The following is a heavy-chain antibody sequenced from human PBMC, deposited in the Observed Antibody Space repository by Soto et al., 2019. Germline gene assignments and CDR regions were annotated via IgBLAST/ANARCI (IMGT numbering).Heavy chain of an antibody. CDR3: ARSIAAAATYNWFDH. CDR1: GDSVSINSAA. Sequence: SQTLSLTCAISGDSVSINSAAWNLIRQSPSRGLEWLGRTYYRSKWYNDYAVSVKSRITINPDTSRNQFSLQVNSVTPDDTAVYYCARSIAAAATYNWFDHWGQGTLVTVSS. D-gene: IGHD6-13*01. V-gene: IGHV6-1*01. CDR2: TYYRSKWYN. J-gene: IGHJ5*02.